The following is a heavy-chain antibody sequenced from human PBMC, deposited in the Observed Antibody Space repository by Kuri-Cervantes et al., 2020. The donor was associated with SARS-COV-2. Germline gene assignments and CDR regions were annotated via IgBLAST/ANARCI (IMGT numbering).Heavy chain of an antibody. Sequence: GGSLRLSCAASGFTFSSYGMHWVRQAPGKGLEWVAVIWYDGSNKYYADSVKGRFTISRDTSKNTLSLKMNNLRDDDTALYYSARGPRGVGFDYWGQGTRVTVSS. D-gene: IGHD3-10*01. CDR2: IWYDGSNK. CDR1: GFTFSSYG. CDR3: ARGPRGVGFDY. V-gene: IGHV3-33*01. J-gene: IGHJ4*02.